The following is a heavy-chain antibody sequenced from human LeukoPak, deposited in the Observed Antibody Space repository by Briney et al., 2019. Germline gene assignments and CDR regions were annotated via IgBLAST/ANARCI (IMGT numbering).Heavy chain of an antibody. J-gene: IGHJ4*02. CDR3: ARVRYYDSREDY. V-gene: IGHV1-2*02. Sequence: ASVKVSCKASGYTFTGYYMHWVRQAPGQGLEWMGWINPNSGGTNYAQKFQGRVTMTRDTSISTAYMEPSRLRSDDTAVYYCARVRYYDSREDYWGQGTLVTVSS. D-gene: IGHD3-22*01. CDR2: INPNSGGT. CDR1: GYTFTGYY.